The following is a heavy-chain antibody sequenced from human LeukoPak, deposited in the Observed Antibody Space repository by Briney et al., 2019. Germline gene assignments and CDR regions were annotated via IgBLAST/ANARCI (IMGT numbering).Heavy chain of an antibody. D-gene: IGHD6-19*01. J-gene: IGHJ4*02. CDR1: GYSFTSYW. CDR3: ARGIEVAATFDY. CDR2: LYPGDSDT. V-gene: IGHV5-51*01. Sequence: GEYLKIPCKGFGYSFTSYWIGWGRQMPGKGLEGLGILYPGDSDTTYSPSFQGQVTISADKSISSAYLQWSSLKDYDTAMYYCARGIEVAATFDYWGQGTLVTVSS.